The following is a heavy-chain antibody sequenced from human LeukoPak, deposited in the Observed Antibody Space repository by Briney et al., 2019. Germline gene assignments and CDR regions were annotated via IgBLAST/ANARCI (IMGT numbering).Heavy chain of an antibody. D-gene: IGHD3-10*01. CDR3: AKPSITDDYFDY. CDR2: ISGSGGRT. J-gene: IGHJ4*02. CDR1: GFTFISYA. Sequence: PGGPLRLSCAASGFTFISYAMNWARQAPGKGLQWVSGISGSGGRTYYADSVKGRFTISRDNSKNMLYLQMNSLRAEDTAVYYCAKPSITDDYFDYWGQGTLVTVSS. V-gene: IGHV3-23*01.